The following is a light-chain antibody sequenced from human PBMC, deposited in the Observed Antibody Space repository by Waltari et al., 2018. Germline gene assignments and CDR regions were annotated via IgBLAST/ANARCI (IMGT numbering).Light chain of an antibody. CDR1: RSAVGGYTF. CDR2: DVT. J-gene: IGLJ2*01. Sequence: QSALTQPASVSGSPGQSITISCTGTRSAVGGYTFVAWYQQPPGEGPKLIIYDVTNRPSGISNRFSGSKSGKTASLIISGLQAEDEAEYYCSSYSSSSTYVLFGGGTKLTVL. V-gene: IGLV2-14*03. CDR3: SSYSSSSTYVL.